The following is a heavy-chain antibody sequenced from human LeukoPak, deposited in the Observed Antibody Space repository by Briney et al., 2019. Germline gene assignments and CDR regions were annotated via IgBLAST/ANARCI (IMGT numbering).Heavy chain of an antibody. V-gene: IGHV4-4*07. CDR1: GCSISNYY. CDR3: ARDRCEGYCTSFDS. J-gene: IGHJ5*01. Sequence: SETLSLTCTVSGCSISNYYWSWIRQPAGKGLEWIGRIHSSGSTNYNPSLKSRVTISVDKSKNQFSLRLSSVIAADTAVYFCARDRCEGYCTSFDSWGQGTLVTVSS. CDR2: IHSSGST. D-gene: IGHD2-8*01.